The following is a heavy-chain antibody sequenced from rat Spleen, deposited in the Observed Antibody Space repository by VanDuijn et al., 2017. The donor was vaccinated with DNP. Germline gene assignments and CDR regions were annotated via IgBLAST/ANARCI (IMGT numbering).Heavy chain of an antibody. V-gene: IGHV3-1*01. CDR2: INYSGAT. D-gene: IGHD1-11*01. CDR1: GYSITSNY. J-gene: IGHJ1*01. Sequence: DVQLQESGPGLVKPSQSLSLTCSVTGYSITSNYWAWIRKFPGNKMEWMGYINYSGATAYNPSLRSQISITSDTSKNQFFLQLNSVTTEDTATYYCARGLNYGGYIYSWYFDFWGPGTMVTVSS. CDR3: ARGLNYGGYIYSWYFDF.